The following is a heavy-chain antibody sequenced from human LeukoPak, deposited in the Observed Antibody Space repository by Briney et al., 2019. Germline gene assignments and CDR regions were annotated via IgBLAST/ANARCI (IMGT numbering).Heavy chain of an antibody. CDR2: ISGSGAST. J-gene: IGHJ4*02. V-gene: IGHV3-23*01. D-gene: IGHD2/OR15-2a*01. Sequence: PGGSLRLSCGASGFTFSSYAMSWVRQAPGKGLEWVSAISGSGASTYYADSVKGRFTISRDNARNSLYLQMDNLRAEDTGVYYCARDFYDGFALDYWGQGTLVTVSS. CDR3: ARDFYDGFALDY. CDR1: GFTFSSYA.